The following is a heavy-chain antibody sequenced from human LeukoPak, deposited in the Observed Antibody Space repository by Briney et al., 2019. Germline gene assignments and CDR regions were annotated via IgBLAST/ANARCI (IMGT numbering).Heavy chain of an antibody. CDR1: GFTFSSYA. D-gene: IGHD3-3*01. Sequence: PGGSLRLSCAASGFTFSSYAMHWVRQAPGKGLEWVAVISYDGSNKYYADSVKGRFTISRDNSKNTLYLQMNSLRAEDTAVYYCARGITTYPYYAMDVWGQGTTVTVSS. CDR3: ARGITTYPYYAMDV. V-gene: IGHV3-30*04. CDR2: ISYDGSNK. J-gene: IGHJ6*02.